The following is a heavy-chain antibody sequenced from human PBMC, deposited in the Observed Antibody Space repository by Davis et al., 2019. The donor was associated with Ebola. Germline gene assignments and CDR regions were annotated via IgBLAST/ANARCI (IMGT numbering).Heavy chain of an antibody. Sequence: PGGSLTLSCAASGFTFSSYWMHWVRQAPGKGLVWVSRINPDGSFTDYADSVKGRFSISRHSTSHTLYLQMNGLRAEDTAVYYCARSSYQPDYWGQGTLVTVSS. CDR3: ARSSYQPDY. D-gene: IGHD2-2*01. J-gene: IGHJ4*02. CDR2: INPDGSFT. V-gene: IGHV3-74*01. CDR1: GFTFSSYW.